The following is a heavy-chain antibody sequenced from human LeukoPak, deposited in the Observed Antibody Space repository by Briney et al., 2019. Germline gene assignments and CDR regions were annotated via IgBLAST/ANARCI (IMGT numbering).Heavy chain of an antibody. D-gene: IGHD5-12*01. CDR1: GFTFDSYA. V-gene: IGHV3-23*05. J-gene: IGHJ3*02. CDR2: FASGRSP. CDR3: AKLYSGYANDAFDI. Sequence: GGSLRLSCAASGFTFDSYALAWVRQAPGKGLEWVSSFASGRSPSYADSVKGRLTMSRDNAKNTLYLQMNSLRAEDTAVYYCAKLYSGYANDAFDIWGQGTMVTVSS.